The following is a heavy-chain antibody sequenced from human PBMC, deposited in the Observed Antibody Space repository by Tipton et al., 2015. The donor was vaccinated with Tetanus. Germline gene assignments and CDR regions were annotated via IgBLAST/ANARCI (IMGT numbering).Heavy chain of an antibody. D-gene: IGHD4-11*01. J-gene: IGHJ4*02. CDR2: VYYSGTT. Sequence: TLSLTCTVSGGSISSPSYYWGWIRQPPGKGLEWIGSVYYSGTTYYNPSLRSRLTMSFKMSKNQFSLRLTSVTAADTAVYYCVRGRGLGEYSFGFEYWGPGVLVTVSS. CDR1: GGSISSPSYY. CDR3: VRGRGLGEYSFGFEY. V-gene: IGHV4-39*07.